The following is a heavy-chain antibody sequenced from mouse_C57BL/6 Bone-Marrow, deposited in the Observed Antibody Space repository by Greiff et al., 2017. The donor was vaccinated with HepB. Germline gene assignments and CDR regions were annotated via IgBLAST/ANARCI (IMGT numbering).Heavy chain of an antibody. V-gene: IGHV14-2*01. CDR3: ARVLITTVVATD. CDR1: GFNIKDYY. CDR2: IDPEDGET. Sequence: EVKLVESGAELVKPGASVKLSCTASGFNIKDYYMHWVKQRTEQGLEWIGRIDPEDGETKYAPKFQGKATITADTSSNTAYLQLSSLTSEDTAVYYCARVLITTVVATDWGQGTTLTVSS. J-gene: IGHJ2*01. D-gene: IGHD1-1*01.